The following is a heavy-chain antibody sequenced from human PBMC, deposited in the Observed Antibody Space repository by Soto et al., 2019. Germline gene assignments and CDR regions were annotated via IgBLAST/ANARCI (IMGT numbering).Heavy chain of an antibody. CDR1: GFTLSNYW. CDR3: AKQHHYYYYGMDV. CDR2: ITSDGSDT. Sequence: PGGSLRLSCAASGFTLSNYWMHWVRQSPGRGLVWVARITSDGSDTLYADSVKGRFTISRDNSKNTLYLQMNSLRAEDTAVYYCAKQHHYYYYGMDVWGQGTTVTVS. J-gene: IGHJ6*02. V-gene: IGHV3-74*03. D-gene: IGHD5-18*01.